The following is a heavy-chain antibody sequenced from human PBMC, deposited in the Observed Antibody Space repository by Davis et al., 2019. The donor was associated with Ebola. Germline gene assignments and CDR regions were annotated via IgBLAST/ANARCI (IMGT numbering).Heavy chain of an antibody. D-gene: IGHD3-16*02. CDR3: ARAYTGSYRDAFDI. CDR2: INTYNGNT. J-gene: IGHJ3*02. CDR1: GYTFRKYG. V-gene: IGHV1-18*01. Sequence: AASVKVSCKAIGYTFRKYGINWVRQAPGQGLEWMGWINTYNGNTKYAQRFQGRVTITTDTSTDTVFMGLRSLRSDDTAVFYCARAYTGSYRDAFDIWGQGTEVIVSS.